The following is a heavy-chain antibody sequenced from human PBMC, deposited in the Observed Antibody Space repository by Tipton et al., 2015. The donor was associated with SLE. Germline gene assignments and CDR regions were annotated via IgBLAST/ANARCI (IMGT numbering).Heavy chain of an antibody. CDR2: VWYDGTSE. J-gene: IGHJ6*03. D-gene: IGHD3-3*01. V-gene: IGHV3-33*01. Sequence: SLRLSCAASGFTFNNYGMHWVRQAPGKGLEWVAVVWYDGTSEYYADSVKGRFTISRDNSENTLSLQMNSLRVEDTAVYYCARGATIFGVVTYYYYYYMDVWGKGTTVTVSS. CDR1: GFTFNNYG. CDR3: ARGATIFGVVTYYYYYYMDV.